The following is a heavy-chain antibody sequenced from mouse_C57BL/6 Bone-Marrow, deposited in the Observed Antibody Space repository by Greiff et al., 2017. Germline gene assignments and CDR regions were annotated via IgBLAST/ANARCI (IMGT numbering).Heavy chain of an antibody. Sequence: QVQLQQSGPGLVQPSQSLSITCTVSGFSLTSYGVHWVRQSPGKGLEWLGVIWSGGSTDYNAAFISRLSISKDNSKSQVFFKMNSLQADDTPIYYCARGISRGYYAMYYWGQGTSVTVSS. V-gene: IGHV2-2*01. CDR3: ARGISRGYYAMYY. CDR2: IWSGGST. CDR1: GFSLTSYG. J-gene: IGHJ4*01.